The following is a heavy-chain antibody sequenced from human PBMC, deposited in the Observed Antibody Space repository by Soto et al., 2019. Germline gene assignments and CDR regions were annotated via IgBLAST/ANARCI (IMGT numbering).Heavy chain of an antibody. V-gene: IGHV4-34*01. CDR3: ARHRGGREALEF. J-gene: IGHJ3*01. CDR2: INHYGST. D-gene: IGHD2-15*01. Sequence: SETLSLTCAVYGGSFSGYYWTWIRQPPGKGLEWIGEINHYGSTKYNPPLKSRVGISVDTSKNQFSLKLSSVTAADTVVYSGARHRGGREALEFWGQGTMVTVSS. CDR1: GGSFSGYY.